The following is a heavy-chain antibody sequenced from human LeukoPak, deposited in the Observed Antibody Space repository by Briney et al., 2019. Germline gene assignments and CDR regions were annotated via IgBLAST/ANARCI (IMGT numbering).Heavy chain of an antibody. Sequence: PLRCLRLSSAASGFTPYDYAMHCGRQAPGEGLGCGSGISLNRGRLGYTDSVKGRFTISRDNAKNSLYLQMYSLRAEGTAVYFCAELGITMIGSVWGKGTPVTISS. CDR3: AELGITMIGSV. J-gene: IGHJ6*04. CDR1: GFTPYDYA. V-gene: IGHV3-9*02. D-gene: IGHD3-10*02. CDR2: ISLNRGRL.